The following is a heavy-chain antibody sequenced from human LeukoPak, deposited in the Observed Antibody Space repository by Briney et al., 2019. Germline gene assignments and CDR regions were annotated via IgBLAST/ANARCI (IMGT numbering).Heavy chain of an antibody. V-gene: IGHV3-30-3*01. CDR3: ARVGYGDSSALDY. D-gene: IGHD3-22*01. J-gene: IGHJ4*02. Sequence: GGSLRLSRAASGFTFSSYAMHWVRQAPGKGLEWVAVISYDGSNKYYADSVKGRFTISRDNSKNTLYLQMNSLRAEDTAVYYCARVGYGDSSALDYWGPGTLVTVSS. CDR1: GFTFSSYA. CDR2: ISYDGSNK.